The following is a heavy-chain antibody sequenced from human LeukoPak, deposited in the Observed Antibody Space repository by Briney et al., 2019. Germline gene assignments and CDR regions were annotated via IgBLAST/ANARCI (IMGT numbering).Heavy chain of an antibody. J-gene: IGHJ5*02. D-gene: IGHD1-1*01. CDR3: AREGTAGTNLNWFDP. CDR1: GGSIRSYF. CDR2: IYYTGST. V-gene: IGHV4-59*01. Sequence: PSETLSLTCSVSGGSIRSYFWSWIRQPPGKELEWIGYIYYTGSTNYNPSLKSRVTISVDTSKNQFSLKLSSVTAADTAVYYCAREGTAGTNLNWFDPWGQGTLVTVSS.